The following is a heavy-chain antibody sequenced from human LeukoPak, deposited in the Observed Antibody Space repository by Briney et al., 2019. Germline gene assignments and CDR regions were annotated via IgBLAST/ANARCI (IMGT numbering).Heavy chain of an antibody. CDR3: AKDLRWFEDY. D-gene: IGHD3-10*01. Sequence: PGGSLRLSCAASGFTFSSYGMHWVRQAPRKGLEWVAVISYDGSNKYYAHSVKGRFTISRDNSKNTLYLQMNSLRAEDTAVYYCAKDLRWFEDYWGQGTLVTVSS. CDR1: GFTFSSYG. V-gene: IGHV3-30*18. CDR2: ISYDGSNK. J-gene: IGHJ4*02.